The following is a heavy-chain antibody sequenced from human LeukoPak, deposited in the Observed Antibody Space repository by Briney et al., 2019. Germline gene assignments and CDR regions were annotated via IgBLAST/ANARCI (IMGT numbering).Heavy chain of an antibody. D-gene: IGHD2/OR15-2a*01. V-gene: IGHV3-23*01. J-gene: IGHJ4*02. CDR1: GFTFSSYA. CDR3: AKDSAKKYDDY. CDR2: IGGSGAST. Sequence: GGSLRLSCAASGFTFSSYAMSWVRQAPGKGLEWVSTIGGSGASTYYADSVKGRFTISRENSENTLYLQMNSLRAEDTAVYYCAKDSAKKYDDYWGQGTLVTVSS.